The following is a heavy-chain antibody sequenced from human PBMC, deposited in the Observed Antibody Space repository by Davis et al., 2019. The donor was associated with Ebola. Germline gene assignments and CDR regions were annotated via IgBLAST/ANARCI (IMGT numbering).Heavy chain of an antibody. CDR2: INHSGST. V-gene: IGHV4-59*08. CDR1: GGSISSYY. CDR3: ARQFYWFDP. Sequence: SETLSLTCTVSGGSISSYYWSWIRQPPGKGLEWIGEINHSGSTNYNPSLKSRVTISVDTSKNQFSLKLSSVTAADTAVYYCARQFYWFDPWGQGTLVTVSS. J-gene: IGHJ5*02.